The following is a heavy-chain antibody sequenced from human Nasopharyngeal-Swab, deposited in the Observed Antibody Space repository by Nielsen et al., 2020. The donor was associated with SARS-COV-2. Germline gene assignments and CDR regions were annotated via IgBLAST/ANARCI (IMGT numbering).Heavy chain of an antibody. CDR3: ARAPAQGSGWYYFDY. CDR1: GGSISSGSYY. V-gene: IGHV4-61*02. D-gene: IGHD6-19*01. CDR2: IYTSGST. J-gene: IGHJ4*02. Sequence: SETLSLTCTVSGGSISSGSYYWSWIRQPAGKGLEGIGRIYTSGSTNYNPSLNSRVTISVDTSKNQISRKRSSVTAADTAVYYCARAPAQGSGWYYFDYWGQGTLVTVSS.